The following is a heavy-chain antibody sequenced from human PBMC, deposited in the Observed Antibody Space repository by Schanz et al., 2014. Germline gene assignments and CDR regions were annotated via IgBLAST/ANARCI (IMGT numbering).Heavy chain of an antibody. D-gene: IGHD3-22*01. V-gene: IGHV1-18*01. CDR3: ARDIQYHYDTSGPVGAFDI. CDR1: GGTFSNHG. J-gene: IGHJ3*02. Sequence: QLQLVQSGPEVAEPGSSVKVSCTTSGGTFSNHGITWVRQAPGQGLEWMGWISIRTGNTNYGQRLQGRVAMTTDTSTSTAYMELRTLRSDDTAVYYCARDIQYHYDTSGPVGAFDIWGQGTMVTVSS. CDR2: ISIRTGNT.